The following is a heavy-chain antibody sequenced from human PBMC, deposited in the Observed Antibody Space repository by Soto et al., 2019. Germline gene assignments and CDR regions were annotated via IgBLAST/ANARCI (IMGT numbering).Heavy chain of an antibody. V-gene: IGHV3-30-3*01. CDR2: ISYDGSNK. CDR1: GFTFSSYA. J-gene: IGHJ4*02. CDR3: ARDQGYYDILTGYLTGPYGYFDY. Sequence: GGSLRLSCAASGFTFSSYAVHWVRQAPGKGLEWVAVISYDGSNKYYADSVKGRFTISRDNSKNTLYLQMNSLRAEDTAVYYCARDQGYYDILTGYLTGPYGYFDYWGQGTLVTVSS. D-gene: IGHD3-9*01.